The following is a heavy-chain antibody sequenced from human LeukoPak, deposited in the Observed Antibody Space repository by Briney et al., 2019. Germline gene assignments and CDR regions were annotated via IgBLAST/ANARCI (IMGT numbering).Heavy chain of an antibody. Sequence: GGSLRLSCVASGFIVSNNYMSWVRQAPGKGLEWVSVLYNAGSTYYADSVKGRFTISRDNSKNTLYLQMYSLRAEDTAVYYCARGGDYFDYWGQGTLVTVSS. J-gene: IGHJ4*02. CDR2: LYNAGST. V-gene: IGHV3-53*01. CDR1: GFIVSNNY. CDR3: ARGGDYFDY.